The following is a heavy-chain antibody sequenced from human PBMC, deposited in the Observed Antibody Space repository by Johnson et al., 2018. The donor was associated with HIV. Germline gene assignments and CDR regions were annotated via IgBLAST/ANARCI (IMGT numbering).Heavy chain of an antibody. CDR2: IKCDGREK. J-gene: IGHJ3*02. CDR3: VREGTTGRNDAFDI. D-gene: IGHD1-1*01. V-gene: IGHV3-52*01. Sequence: VQLVESGGGLVQPGGSLRLSCAASGFTFSSSWMHWVCQAPEKGLEWVADIKCDGREKYYVDSVKGRLTISRDNAKNSLYLQVNSLRAEDMTVYYCVREGTTGRNDAFDIWGQGTMVTVSS. CDR1: GFTFSSSW.